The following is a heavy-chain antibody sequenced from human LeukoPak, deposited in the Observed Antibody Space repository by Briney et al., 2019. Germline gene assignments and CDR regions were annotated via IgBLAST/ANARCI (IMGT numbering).Heavy chain of an antibody. CDR1: GGSISSHY. J-gene: IGHJ4*02. D-gene: IGHD6-19*01. V-gene: IGHV4-59*08. CDR2: IYYTGST. Sequence: SETLSLTCTVSGGSISSHYWSWIRQPPGKGLEWIGYIYYTGSTNYNPSLESRVTMPVDTSKNQFSLKLSSVTAADTAVYYCARLAYRGPAVADFDYWGQGTLVTVSS. CDR3: ARLAYRGPAVADFDY.